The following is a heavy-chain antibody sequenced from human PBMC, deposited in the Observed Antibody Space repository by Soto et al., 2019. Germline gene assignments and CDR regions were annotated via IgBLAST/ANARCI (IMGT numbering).Heavy chain of an antibody. Sequence: QVQLQESGPGLVKPSQTLSLTCTVSGGSITSGDYYWSWIRQPPGKGLEWIGHIYYSGSTYYNPSLKSRVTISVDPSKNQFSLKLNSVTAADTAVYYCTRDDNINYDRNVWGQGTTVTVSS. CDR1: GGSITSGDYY. D-gene: IGHD4-4*01. J-gene: IGHJ6*02. CDR2: IYYSGST. V-gene: IGHV4-30-4*01. CDR3: TRDDNINYDRNV.